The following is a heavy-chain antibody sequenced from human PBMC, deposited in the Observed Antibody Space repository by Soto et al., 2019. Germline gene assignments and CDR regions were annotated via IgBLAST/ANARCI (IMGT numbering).Heavy chain of an antibody. J-gene: IGHJ6*02. Sequence: VSLRLSCAASVFTLSSYSMNWVRQAPGKGLEWVSYISSSSSTIYYADSVKGRFTISRDNAKNSLYLQMNSLRDEDTAVYYCARVRGFYSGSERGGLGMDVWGQGTTVTVSS. D-gene: IGHD1-26*01. CDR3: ARVRGFYSGSERGGLGMDV. CDR2: ISSSSSTI. V-gene: IGHV3-48*02. CDR1: VFTLSSYS.